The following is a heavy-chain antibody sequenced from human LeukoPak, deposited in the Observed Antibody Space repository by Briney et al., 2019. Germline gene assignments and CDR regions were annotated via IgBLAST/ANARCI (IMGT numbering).Heavy chain of an antibody. D-gene: IGHD6-13*01. V-gene: IGHV4-34*01. J-gene: IGHJ4*02. CDR1: GGSFSGYY. Sequence: PSETLSLTCAVYGGSFSGYYWSWIRQPPGKGLEWIGEINHSGSTNYNPSLKSRVTISVDTPKNQFSLKLSSVTAADTAVYYCARVVAAAGRYFDYWGQGTLVAVSS. CDR3: ARVVAAAGRYFDY. CDR2: INHSGST.